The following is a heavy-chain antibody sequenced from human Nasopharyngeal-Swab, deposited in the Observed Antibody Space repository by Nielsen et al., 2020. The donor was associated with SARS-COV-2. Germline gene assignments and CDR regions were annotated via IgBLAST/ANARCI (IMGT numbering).Heavy chain of an antibody. CDR3: ARDQGDTTIFGVVISGYYYYYGMDV. D-gene: IGHD3-3*01. CDR2: ISSSSSTI. Sequence: GGSLRLSCAASGFTFSSYSMNWVRQAPGKGLEWVSYISSSSSTIYYADSVKGRFTISRDNAKNSLYLQMNSLRAEDTAVYYCARDQGDTTIFGVVISGYYYYYGMDVWGQGTTVTVSS. V-gene: IGHV3-48*04. J-gene: IGHJ6*02. CDR1: GFTFSSYS.